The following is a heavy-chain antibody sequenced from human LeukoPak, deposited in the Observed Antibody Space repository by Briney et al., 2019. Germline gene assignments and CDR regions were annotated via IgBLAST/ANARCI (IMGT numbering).Heavy chain of an antibody. CDR3: ARDTCYFDSSGYYYFDY. CDR1: GYTFTSYG. CDR2: ISAYNGNT. D-gene: IGHD3-22*01. Sequence: GASVKVSCKACGYTFTSYGISWVRQAPGQGLEWMGWISAYNGNTNYAQKLQGRVTMTTDTSTSTAYMELRSLRSDDTAVYYCARDTCYFDSSGYYYFDYWGQGTLVTVSS. J-gene: IGHJ4*02. V-gene: IGHV1-18*01.